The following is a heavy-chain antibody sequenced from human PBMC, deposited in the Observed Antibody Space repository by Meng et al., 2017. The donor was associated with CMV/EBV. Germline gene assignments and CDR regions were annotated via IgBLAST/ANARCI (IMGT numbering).Heavy chain of an antibody. CDR3: ARDGCSSTSCYGWFDP. CDR1: GFTFSSYS. Sequence: GESLKISCASSGFTFSSYSMNWVRQAPGKGLEWVSSISSSSSYIYYADSVKGRFTIARDNSKNTLYLQINSMRAEDTAVYYCARDGCSSTSCYGWFDPWGQGTLVTVSS. V-gene: IGHV3-21*04. J-gene: IGHJ5*02. D-gene: IGHD2-2*01. CDR2: ISSSSSYI.